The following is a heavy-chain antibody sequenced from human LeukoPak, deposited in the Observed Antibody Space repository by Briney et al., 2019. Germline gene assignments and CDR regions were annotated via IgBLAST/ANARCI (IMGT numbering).Heavy chain of an antibody. CDR1: GGTFSSYA. CDR2: IIPIFGTA. Sequence: SVKVSCKASGGTFSSYAISWVRQAPGQGLEWMGGIIPIFGTANYAQKFQGRVTITADESTSTAYMELSSLRSEDTAVYYCARWDYYDSAPYFDYWGQGTLVTVSS. V-gene: IGHV1-69*01. J-gene: IGHJ4*02. CDR3: ARWDYYDSAPYFDY. D-gene: IGHD3-22*01.